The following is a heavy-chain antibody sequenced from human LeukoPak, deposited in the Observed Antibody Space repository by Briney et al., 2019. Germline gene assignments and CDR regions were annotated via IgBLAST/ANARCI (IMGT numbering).Heavy chain of an antibody. CDR1: GFTFNTYG. J-gene: IGHJ6*03. V-gene: IGHV3-23*01. Sequence: PGGSLRLSCAASGFTFNTYGMSWVRQAPGKGLEWVSGISGSGGATYYADSVKGRFTISRDDPHNTLYLQMNSLRAEDTAVYYCARCPGSSGWYSYYYYMDVWGKGTTVTVSS. D-gene: IGHD6-19*01. CDR3: ARCPGSSGWYSYYYYMDV. CDR2: ISGSGGAT.